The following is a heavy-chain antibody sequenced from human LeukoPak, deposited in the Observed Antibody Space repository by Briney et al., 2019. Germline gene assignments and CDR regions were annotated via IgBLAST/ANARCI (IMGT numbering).Heavy chain of an antibody. CDR2: ISAYNGNT. D-gene: IGHD3-22*01. V-gene: IGHV1-18*01. CDR3: AREPLTYYYDSSGYQGYFQH. Sequence: ASVKVSCKASGYTFTSYGISWVRQAPGQGLEWMGWISAYNGNTNYAQKLQGRVTMTTDTSTSTAYMELRSQRSDDTAVYYCAREPLTYYYDSSGYQGYFQHWGQGTLVTVSS. CDR1: GYTFTSYG. J-gene: IGHJ1*01.